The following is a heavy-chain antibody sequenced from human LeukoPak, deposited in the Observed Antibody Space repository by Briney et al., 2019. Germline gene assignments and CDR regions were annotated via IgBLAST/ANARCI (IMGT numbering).Heavy chain of an antibody. CDR2: IKTDGSEK. D-gene: IGHD3-22*01. J-gene: IGHJ3*01. CDR3: ARDPFDSGDRYYGAFDL. V-gene: IGHV3-7*01. CDR1: GFIFSSSW. Sequence: GGSLRLSCAASGFIFSSSWMSWVRQAPGKGLEWVANIKTDGSEKQYVDSVKGRFAISRDNAKNSLYLQMNSLRAEDTAVYYCARDPFDSGDRYYGAFDLWGQGTMVTVSP.